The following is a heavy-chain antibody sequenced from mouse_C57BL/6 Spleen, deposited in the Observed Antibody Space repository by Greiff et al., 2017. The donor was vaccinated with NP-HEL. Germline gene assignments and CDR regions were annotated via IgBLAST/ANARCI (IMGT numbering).Heavy chain of an antibody. CDR3: ARDHDGGDY. D-gene: IGHD2-12*01. CDR1: GFTFSSYA. V-gene: IGHV5-4*01. J-gene: IGHJ4*01. CDR2: ISDGGSYT. Sequence: EVKLVESGGGLVKPGGSLKLSCAASGFTFSSYAMSWVRQTPEKRLEWVATISDGGSYTYYPDNVKGRFTISRDNAKNNLYLQMSHLKSEDTAMYYCARDHDGGDYWGQGTSVTVSS.